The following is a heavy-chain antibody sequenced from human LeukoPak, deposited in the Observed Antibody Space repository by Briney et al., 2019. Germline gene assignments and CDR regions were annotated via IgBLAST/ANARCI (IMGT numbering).Heavy chain of an antibody. D-gene: IGHD4-17*01. J-gene: IGHJ4*02. Sequence: GESLKISCKGSGYSFTSYWISWGRQMPGKGLEWRGRIGPSGSYTNYSPSFQGHITISADKSISTASLQWSSLKASDTAMYYCASLPGSTVTSFDYWGQGTLVTVSS. V-gene: IGHV5-10-1*01. CDR3: ASLPGSTVTSFDY. CDR2: IGPSGSYT. CDR1: GYSFTSYW.